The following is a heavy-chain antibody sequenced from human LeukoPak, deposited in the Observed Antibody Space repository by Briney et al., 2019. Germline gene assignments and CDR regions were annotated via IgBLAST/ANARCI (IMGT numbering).Heavy chain of an antibody. CDR3: ARAWGSPYGDYGY. V-gene: IGHV4-59*01. Sequence: PSETLSLTCTVSGGSISSYYWSWIRQPPGKGLEWIGYIYYSGSTNYNPSLKSRVTISVDTSKNQFSLKLSSVTAADTAVYYCARAWGSPYGDYGYWGQGTLVTVSS. CDR1: GGSISSYY. J-gene: IGHJ4*02. D-gene: IGHD4-17*01. CDR2: IYYSGST.